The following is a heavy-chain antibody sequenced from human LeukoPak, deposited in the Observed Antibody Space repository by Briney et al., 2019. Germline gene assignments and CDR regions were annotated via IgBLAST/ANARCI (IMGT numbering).Heavy chain of an antibody. J-gene: IGHJ3*01. Sequence: PSETLSLTCTVSGGPMSSSPYYWAWIRPPPGKGLEWIGNIFYRGGTSYNSSLKSRVTISVDTSKNQFSLKLNPVTAADTALYFCARHLAVAGGDTFDFWGPGTVVTVSS. CDR2: IFYRGGT. CDR3: ARHLAVAGGDTFDF. D-gene: IGHD6-19*01. CDR1: GGPMSSSPYY. V-gene: IGHV4-39*01.